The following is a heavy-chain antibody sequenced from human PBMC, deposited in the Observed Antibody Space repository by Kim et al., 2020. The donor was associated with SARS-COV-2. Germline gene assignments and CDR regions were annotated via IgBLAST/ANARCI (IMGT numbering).Heavy chain of an antibody. CDR3: AKDNIMNLVARTIDY. V-gene: IGHV3-23*01. CDR1: GFTFSSYA. D-gene: IGHD3-16*01. Sequence: GGSLRLSCAASGFTFSSYAMSWVRQAPGKGLEWVSAISGSGGSTYYADSVKGRFTISRDNSKNTLYLQMNSLRAEDTAVYYCAKDNIMNLVARTIDYWGQGTLVTVSS. J-gene: IGHJ4*02. CDR2: ISGSGGST.